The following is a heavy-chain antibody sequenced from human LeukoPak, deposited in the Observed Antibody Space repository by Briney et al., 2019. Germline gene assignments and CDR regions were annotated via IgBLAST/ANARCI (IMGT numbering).Heavy chain of an antibody. V-gene: IGHV4-4*07. CDR2: IYTSGST. CDR3: AREMTTVTTNAFDI. D-gene: IGHD4-17*01. CDR1: GGSISSYY. J-gene: IGHJ3*02. Sequence: PSETLSLTCTVSGGSISSYYWSWIRQPAGKGLEWIGRIYTSGSTNYNPSLKSRVTMSVDTSKNQFSLKLSSVTAADTAVYYCAREMTTVTTNAFDIWGQGTMVTVSS.